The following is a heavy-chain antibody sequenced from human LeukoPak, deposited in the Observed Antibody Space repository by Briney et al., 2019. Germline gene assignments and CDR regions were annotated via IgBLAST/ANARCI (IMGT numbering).Heavy chain of an antibody. CDR2: ISSSSTYI. D-gene: IGHD1-26*01. CDR1: GFSFTTYN. CDR3: AKDGRSSRQPSSFDY. Sequence: GGSLRLSCAASGFSFTTYNMDWVRQAPGKGLEWVSSISSSSTYIYYTDSVKGRFTISRDNSKNSLYLQMNSLRAEDTAVYYCAKDGRSSRQPSSFDYWGQGTLVTVSS. V-gene: IGHV3-21*01. J-gene: IGHJ4*02.